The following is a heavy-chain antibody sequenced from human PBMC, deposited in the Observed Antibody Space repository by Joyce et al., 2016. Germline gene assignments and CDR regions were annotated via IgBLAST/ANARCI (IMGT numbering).Heavy chain of an antibody. CDR2: IDPSDSYT. V-gene: IGHV5-10-1*01. CDR3: ARVSWNYDFWTDGDY. J-gene: IGHJ4*02. D-gene: IGHD3-3*01. Sequence: EVQLVQSGAEVKKPGESLRISCKGSGYNFTSYWISWVRQMPGKGLGWMGRIDPSDSYTNYSPSFQGHVTISADKSISTAYLQWSSLKASDTAMYYCARVSWNYDFWTDGDYWGQGTLVTVSS. CDR1: GYNFTSYW.